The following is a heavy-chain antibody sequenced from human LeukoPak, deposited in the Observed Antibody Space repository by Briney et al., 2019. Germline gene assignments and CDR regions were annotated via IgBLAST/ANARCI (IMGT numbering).Heavy chain of an antibody. CDR1: GYTFTSYA. J-gene: IGHJ5*02. Sequence: GASVKVSFRASGYTFTSYAMHWVRQAPGQRLEWMGWINAGNGNTKYSQRFQGRVTITRDTSASTAYMELSSLKASDTAMYYCARARSGYSYGYAEPWGQGTLVTVSS. V-gene: IGHV1-3*01. CDR2: INAGNGNT. D-gene: IGHD5-18*01. CDR3: ARARSGYSYGYAEP.